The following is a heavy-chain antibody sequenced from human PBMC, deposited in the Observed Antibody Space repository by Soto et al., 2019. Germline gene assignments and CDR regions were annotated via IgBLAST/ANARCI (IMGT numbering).Heavy chain of an antibody. CDR2: IYYSGST. V-gene: IGHV4-61*01. CDR3: ARDSNYYGSGSYYNH. Sequence: QVQLQESGPGLVKPSETLSLTCTVSGGSVSSGSYYWSWIRQPPGKGLEWIGYIYYSGSTNYNPSLKSRFTISVDTSKNQFSLKLSSVTAADTAVYYCARDSNYYGSGSYYNHWGQGTLVTVSS. CDR1: GGSVSSGSYY. J-gene: IGHJ5*02. D-gene: IGHD3-10*01.